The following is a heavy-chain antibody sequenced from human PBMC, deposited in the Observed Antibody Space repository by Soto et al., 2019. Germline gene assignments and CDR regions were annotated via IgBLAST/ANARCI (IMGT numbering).Heavy chain of an antibody. Sequence: SETLSLTCTVSGGSISSGDYYWSWIRQPPGKGLEWIGYIYYSGSTYYNPSLKSRVTISVDTSKNQFSLKLSSVTAADTAVYYCARTGGGYCSSTSCYNFDYWGQGTLVTVSS. V-gene: IGHV4-30-4*01. CDR2: IYYSGST. CDR1: GGSISSGDYY. CDR3: ARTGGGYCSSTSCYNFDY. J-gene: IGHJ4*02. D-gene: IGHD2-2*02.